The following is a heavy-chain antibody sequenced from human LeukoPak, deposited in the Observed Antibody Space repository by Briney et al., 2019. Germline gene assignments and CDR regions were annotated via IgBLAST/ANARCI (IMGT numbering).Heavy chain of an antibody. CDR2: INHSGST. D-gene: IGHD5-18*01. CDR3: AREMTWAYDSYGRPFDY. J-gene: IGHJ4*02. Sequence: PSETLSLTCAVYGGSFSGYYWSWIRQPPGKGLEWIGEINHSGSTNYNPSLKSRVTISVDTSKNQFSLKLSSVTAADTAVYYCAREMTWAYDSYGRPFDYWGQGTLVTVSS. V-gene: IGHV4-34*01. CDR1: GGSFSGYY.